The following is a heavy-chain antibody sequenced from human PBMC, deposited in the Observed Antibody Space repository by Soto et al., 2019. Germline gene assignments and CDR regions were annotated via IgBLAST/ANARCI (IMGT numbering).Heavy chain of an antibody. CDR3: ARREITVRGAPLFRQRSSNDAFDM. J-gene: IGHJ3*02. D-gene: IGHD3-10*01. CDR1: GGPFSAYY. CDR2: INHSGSS. V-gene: IGHV4-34*01. Sequence: SETLSLTCAVYGGPFSAYYWSWIRQPPGKGLEWIGQINHSGSSNYNPSLKSRVTMSVDTSKNQFSLKLRSVTAADTAVYYCARREITVRGAPLFRQRSSNDAFDMWGQGTMVTVSS.